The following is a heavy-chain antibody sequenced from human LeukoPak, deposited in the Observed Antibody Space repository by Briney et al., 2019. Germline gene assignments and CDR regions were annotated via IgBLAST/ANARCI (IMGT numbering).Heavy chain of an antibody. Sequence: ASVKVSCKASGYTFTSYGISWVRQAPGQGLEWMGWISAYNGNTNYAQKLQGRVTMTTDTSTSTAYMELRSLRPDDTAVYYCARDEGTSGYDLLDYWGQGTLVTVSS. J-gene: IGHJ4*01. CDR2: ISAYNGNT. CDR3: ARDEGTSGYDLLDY. V-gene: IGHV1-18*01. CDR1: GYTFTSYG. D-gene: IGHD5-12*01.